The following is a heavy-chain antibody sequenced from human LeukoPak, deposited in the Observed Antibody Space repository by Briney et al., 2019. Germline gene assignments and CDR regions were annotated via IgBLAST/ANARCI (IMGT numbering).Heavy chain of an antibody. D-gene: IGHD2-15*01. CDR1: GFTFRSYE. Sequence: GGSLRLSRAASGFTFRSYEMNWVRQAPGKGLEWVSYITSSGSTIYYADSVKGRFTISRDNAKDSLYLQMNSLRAEDTAVYYCARDNDCSGGTCFDYWGQGTLVTVSS. CDR2: ITSSGSTI. J-gene: IGHJ4*02. V-gene: IGHV3-48*03. CDR3: ARDNDCSGGTCFDY.